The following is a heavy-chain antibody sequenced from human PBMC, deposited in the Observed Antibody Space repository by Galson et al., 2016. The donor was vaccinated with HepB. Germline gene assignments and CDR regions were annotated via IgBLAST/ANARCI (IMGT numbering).Heavy chain of an antibody. D-gene: IGHD3-3*01. CDR1: GFTFSSYA. J-gene: IGHJ6*04. V-gene: IGHV3-30*04. CDR3: ARDFAPSHYDCWSGYHYYYYYGMDV. Sequence: SLRLSCAASGFTFSSYAMHWVRQAPGKGLEWVAVISYDGSNKYYADSVKGRFTISRDNSKNTLYLQMNSLRAEDTAVYYCARDFAPSHYDCWSGYHYYYYYGMDVWGKGTTVTGSS. CDR2: ISYDGSNK.